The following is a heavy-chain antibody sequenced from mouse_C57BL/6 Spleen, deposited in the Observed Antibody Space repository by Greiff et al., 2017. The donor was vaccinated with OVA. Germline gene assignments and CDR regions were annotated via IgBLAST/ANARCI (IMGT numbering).Heavy chain of an antibody. CDR1: GYTFTDYE. D-gene: IGHD1-1*01. CDR3: TRDYGSLYYYAMDY. V-gene: IGHV1-15*01. CDR2: IDPETGGT. J-gene: IGHJ4*01. Sequence: VKLQQSGAELVRPGASVTLSCKASGYTFTDYEMHWVKQTPVHGLEWIGAIDPETGGTAYNQKFKGKAILTADKSSSTAYMELRSLTSEDSAVYYCTRDYGSLYYYAMDYWGQGTSVTVSS.